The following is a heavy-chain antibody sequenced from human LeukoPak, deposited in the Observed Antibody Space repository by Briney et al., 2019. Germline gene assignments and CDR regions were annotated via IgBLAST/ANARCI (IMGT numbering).Heavy chain of an antibody. J-gene: IGHJ4*02. D-gene: IGHD6-6*01. Sequence: PGGSLRLSCAASGFTFSSYGMHWVRQAPGKGLEWVAFIRYDGSNKYYADSVKGRFTISRDNSKNTLYLQMNSLRAEDTAVYYCARVRIAAWDYWGQGTLVTVSS. V-gene: IGHV3-30*02. CDR3: ARVRIAAWDY. CDR1: GFTFSSYG. CDR2: IRYDGSNK.